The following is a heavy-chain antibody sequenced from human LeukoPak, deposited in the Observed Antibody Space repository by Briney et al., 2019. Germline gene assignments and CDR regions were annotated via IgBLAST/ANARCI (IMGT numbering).Heavy chain of an antibody. D-gene: IGHD3-3*01. V-gene: IGHV4-34*01. CDR3: ARGPRRAWSGGGYYYYYYYMDV. CDR1: GGSFSGYY. J-gene: IGHJ6*03. Sequence: SETLSLTCAVYGGSFSGYYWSWIRQPPGKGLEWIGETNHSGSTNYNPSLKSRVTISVDTSKNQFSLKLSSVTAADTAVYYCARGPRRAWSGGGYYYYYYYMDVWGKGTTVTVSS. CDR2: TNHSGST.